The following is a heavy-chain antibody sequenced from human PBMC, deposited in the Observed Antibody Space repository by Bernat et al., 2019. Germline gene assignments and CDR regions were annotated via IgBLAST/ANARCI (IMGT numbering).Heavy chain of an antibody. CDR1: GFTFSRHW. V-gene: IGHV3-7*03. Sequence: EVQLVESGGGLVQPGGSLRLSCEASGFTFSRHWMNWVRQAPGKGLEWVANIKQDGSAKFYVDSVKGRFTISRDNAKNSLYLQMNSLRAEDTAVYYCAKGGYSYYYYYGMDVWGQGTTVTVSS. D-gene: IGHD5-18*01. CDR3: AKGGYSYYYYYGMDV. CDR2: IKQDGSAK. J-gene: IGHJ6*02.